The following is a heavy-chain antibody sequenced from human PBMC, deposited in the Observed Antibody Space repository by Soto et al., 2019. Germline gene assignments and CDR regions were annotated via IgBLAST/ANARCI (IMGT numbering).Heavy chain of an antibody. CDR1: GFTFSSYW. CDR3: ASPTFTTSTVVLEY. D-gene: IGHD6-6*01. V-gene: IGHV3-74*01. J-gene: IGHJ4*02. Sequence: EVQLVESGGGLVQPGGSLRLSCAASGFTFSSYWMHWVRQAPGKGLVWVSRLNSDGSSTNYVDSVKGRFTISRDNAKNTLYLQMNSLTAEDTAVYYCASPTFTTSTVVLEYWGQGTLVTVSS. CDR2: LNSDGSST.